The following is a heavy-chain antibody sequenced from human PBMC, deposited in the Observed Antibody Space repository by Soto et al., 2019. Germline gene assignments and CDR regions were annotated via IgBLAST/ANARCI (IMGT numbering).Heavy chain of an antibody. V-gene: IGHV3-11*01. Sequence: QVLLVESGGGLVKPGGSLRLSCAASGFTFSDYYMSWIRQAPGKGLEWVSYISGSGSTIYYADSVKGRFTISRDNAKNSLHLQMNSLRAEDTAVYYCASGVAASHFYYYYMDVWGKGTMVTVSS. CDR2: ISGSGSTI. D-gene: IGHD2-15*01. CDR3: ASGVAASHFYYYYMDV. J-gene: IGHJ6*03. CDR1: GFTFSDYY.